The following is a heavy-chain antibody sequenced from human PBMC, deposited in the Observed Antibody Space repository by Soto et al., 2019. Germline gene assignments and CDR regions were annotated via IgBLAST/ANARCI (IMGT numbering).Heavy chain of an antibody. CDR3: ARHSEDNVDIVTTYYFDY. CDR1: GGSISSSSYY. Sequence: QLQLQESGPGLVKPSETLSLTCTVSGGSISSSSYYWGWIRQPPGKGLEWIGSIYYSGSTYYNPSLKSRVTISVDTSKNQFSLKLSSVTAADTAVYYCARHSEDNVDIVTTYYFDYWGQGTLVTVSS. D-gene: IGHD5-12*01. CDR2: IYYSGST. V-gene: IGHV4-39*01. J-gene: IGHJ4*02.